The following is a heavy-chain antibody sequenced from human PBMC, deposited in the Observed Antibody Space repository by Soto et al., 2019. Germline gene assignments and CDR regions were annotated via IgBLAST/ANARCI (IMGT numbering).Heavy chain of an antibody. CDR3: ATDAAGIVNGGFDP. D-gene: IGHD1-26*01. CDR1: GYTFNIYA. J-gene: IGHJ5*02. CDR2: INAGNGNT. V-gene: IGHV1-3*05. Sequence: QVQLVQSGAEEKKPGASVKVSCKASGYTFNIYAVHWVRQAPGQRLEWMGWINAGNGNTKYSQKFQGRVTITSDTSASTAYMELSSLRSEGTAVYYCATDAAGIVNGGFDPWGQGTLVTVLS.